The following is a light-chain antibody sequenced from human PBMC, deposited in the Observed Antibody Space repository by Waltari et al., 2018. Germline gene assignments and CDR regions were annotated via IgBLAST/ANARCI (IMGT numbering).Light chain of an antibody. CDR2: GAS. CDR1: QPINNNF. J-gene: IGKJ4*01. V-gene: IGKV3-20*01. Sequence: IVLRQSPDTLSLSPGQRATLPCRASQPINNNFLVWYQQKPGQAPRLLIHGASSRATGFPDRVSGSGSGTDFTLTISRLEPEDVAVYYCQQYDGSILTFGGGTKVEI. CDR3: QQYDGSILT.